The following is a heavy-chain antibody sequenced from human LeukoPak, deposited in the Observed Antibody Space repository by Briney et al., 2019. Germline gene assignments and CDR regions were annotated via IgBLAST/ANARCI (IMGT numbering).Heavy chain of an antibody. V-gene: IGHV1-69*13. CDR2: IIPIFGTA. CDR3: ARGGTETAMVTFDY. D-gene: IGHD5-18*01. Sequence: VASVKVSCKASGGTFSSYAISWVRQAPGQGLEWMGGIIPIFGTANYAQKFQGKVTITADESTSTAYMELSSLRSEDTAVYYCARGGTETAMVTFDYWGQGTLVTVSS. CDR1: GGTFSSYA. J-gene: IGHJ4*02.